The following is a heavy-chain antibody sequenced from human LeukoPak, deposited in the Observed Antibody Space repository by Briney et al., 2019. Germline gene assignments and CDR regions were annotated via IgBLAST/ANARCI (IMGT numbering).Heavy chain of an antibody. J-gene: IGHJ4*02. Sequence: SETLSLTCTVYGGSISSYYWSWIRQPAGKGLEWIGRIYTSGSTNYNPSLKSRVTVSVDTSKNQFSLKLSSVTAADTAVYYCARDGNSSPSYYFDYWGQGTLVTVSS. V-gene: IGHV4-4*07. CDR1: GGSISSYY. D-gene: IGHD3-22*01. CDR2: IYTSGST. CDR3: ARDGNSSPSYYFDY.